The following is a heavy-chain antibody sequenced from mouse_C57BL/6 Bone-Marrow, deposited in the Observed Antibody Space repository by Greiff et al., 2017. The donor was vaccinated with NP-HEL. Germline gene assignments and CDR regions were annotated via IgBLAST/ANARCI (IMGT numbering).Heavy chain of an antibody. V-gene: IGHV1-76*01. Sequence: VQLQQSGAELVRPGASVKLSCKASGYTFTDYYINWVKQRPGQGLEWIARIYPGSGNTYYNEKFKGKATLTAEKSSSTAYMQLSSLTSEDSAVYFCARSYYGSSYYFDYWGQGTTLTVSS. D-gene: IGHD1-1*01. J-gene: IGHJ2*01. CDR3: ARSYYGSSYYFDY. CDR1: GYTFTDYY. CDR2: IYPGSGNT.